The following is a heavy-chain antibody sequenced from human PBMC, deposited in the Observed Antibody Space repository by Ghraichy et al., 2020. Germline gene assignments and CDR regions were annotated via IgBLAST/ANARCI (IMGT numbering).Heavy chain of an antibody. CDR3: ARDYNWAFDH. CDR2: ISSTSAI. V-gene: IGHV3-48*02. CDR1: GFNFNNYA. J-gene: IGHJ4*02. D-gene: IGHD1-20*01. Sequence: GGSLRLSCAASGFNFNNYAMNWVRQAPGKGLEWVSYISSTSAIYYADSERGRFTISRDNAKNSLYLQMNSLRDEDAAVYYCARDYNWAFDHWGQGALVTVSS.